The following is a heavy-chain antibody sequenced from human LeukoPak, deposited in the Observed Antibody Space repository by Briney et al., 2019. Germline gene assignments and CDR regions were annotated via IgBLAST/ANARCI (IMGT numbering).Heavy chain of an antibody. D-gene: IGHD3-16*02. Sequence: QAGGSLRLSCAASGFTFSSYGMSWVRQAPGKGLEWVSAISGSGGSTYYADSVKGRFTISRDNSKNTLYLQMNSLRAEDTAVYYCAKDSYDYVWGSYRYRFDYWGQGTLVTVSS. V-gene: IGHV3-23*01. CDR2: ISGSGGST. CDR3: AKDSYDYVWGSYRYRFDY. CDR1: GFTFSSYG. J-gene: IGHJ4*02.